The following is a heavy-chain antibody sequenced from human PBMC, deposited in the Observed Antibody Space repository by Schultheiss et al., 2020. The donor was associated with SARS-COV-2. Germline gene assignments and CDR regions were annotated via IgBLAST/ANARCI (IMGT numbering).Heavy chain of an antibody. V-gene: IGHV3-NL1*01. CDR3: ARSRPFDY. CDR2: IYSGGST. CDR1: GFTFSSYG. Sequence: GGSLRLSCAASGFTFSSYGMHWVRQAPGKGLEWVAVIYSGGSTYYADSVKGRFTISRDNSKNTLYLQMNSLRAEDTAVYYCARSRPFDYWGQGTLVTVSS. J-gene: IGHJ4*02.